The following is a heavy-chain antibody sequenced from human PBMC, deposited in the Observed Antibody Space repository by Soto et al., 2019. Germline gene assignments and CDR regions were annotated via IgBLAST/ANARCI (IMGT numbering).Heavy chain of an antibody. CDR2: INPSGGST. CDR1: GYTFTSYY. J-gene: IGHJ4*02. V-gene: IGHV1-46*03. CDR3: ASNYYGSGSCDY. Sequence: QVQLVQSGAEVKKPGASVKVSCKASGYTFTSYYMHWVRQAPGQGLEWMGIINPSGGSTSYAQKFHGSVNMTRATSPGTVSMALSCLRSEDTAVYFCASNYYGSGSCDYWGQGTLVTVSS. D-gene: IGHD3-10*01.